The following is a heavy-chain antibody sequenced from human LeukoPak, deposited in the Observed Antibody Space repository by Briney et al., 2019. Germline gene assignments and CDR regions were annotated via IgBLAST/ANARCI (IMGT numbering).Heavy chain of an antibody. V-gene: IGHV4-59*01. CDR3: ARLLGSHSRERYCSSTSCSLYYYYYMDV. CDR1: GGSISSYY. D-gene: IGHD2-2*01. J-gene: IGHJ6*03. Sequence: SETLSLTCTVSGGSISSYYWSWIRQPPGKGLEWIGYTYYSGSTNYNPSLKSRVTISVDTSQNQFSLKLSSVTAADTAVYYCARLLGSHSRERYCSSTSCSLYYYYYMDVWGKGTTVTVSS. CDR2: TYYSGST.